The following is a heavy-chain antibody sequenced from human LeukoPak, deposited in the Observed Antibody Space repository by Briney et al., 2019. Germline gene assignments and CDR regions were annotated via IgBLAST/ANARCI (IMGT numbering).Heavy chain of an antibody. Sequence: AGESLKISCKGSGYSFTSYWIGWVRQMPGKGLEWMGIIYPGDSDTGYSPSFQGQVTISADKSISTAYLQWSSLKASDTAMYYCARRDGYCSSTSCYADYHYGMDVWGQGTTVTVSS. CDR3: ARRDGYCSSTSCYADYHYGMDV. D-gene: IGHD2-2*01. CDR2: IYPGDSDT. V-gene: IGHV5-51*01. J-gene: IGHJ6*02. CDR1: GYSFTSYW.